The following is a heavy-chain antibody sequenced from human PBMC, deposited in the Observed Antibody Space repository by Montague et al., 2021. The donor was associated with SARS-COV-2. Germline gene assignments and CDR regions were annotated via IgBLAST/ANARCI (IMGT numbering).Heavy chain of an antibody. V-gene: IGHV4-39*01. D-gene: IGHD5-18*01. Sequence: SETLSLTCTVSGGSISSSSYYWGWIRQPPGKGLEWIGNIFYSGSTYYNTSLKSRVTISVDTSKKQFSLRLNSVTAADTAVYYCARGGGYSYGALDYWGQGTLVTVSS. J-gene: IGHJ4*02. CDR3: ARGGGYSYGALDY. CDR2: IFYSGST. CDR1: GGSISSSSYY.